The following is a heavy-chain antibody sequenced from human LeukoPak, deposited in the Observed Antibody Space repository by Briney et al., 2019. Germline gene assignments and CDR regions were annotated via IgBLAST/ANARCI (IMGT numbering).Heavy chain of an antibody. CDR3: ARGGSGCSSASCYRPNWFDP. J-gene: IGHJ5*02. V-gene: IGHV4-59*08. CDR1: GGSISSYY. Sequence: PSETLSLTCTVSGGSISSYYWSWIRQPPGKGLEWIGYIYYSGSTNYNPSLKSRVTISVDTSKNQFSLKLSSVTAADTAVYYCARGGSGCSSASCYRPNWFDPWGQGTLVTVSS. D-gene: IGHD2-2*01. CDR2: IYYSGST.